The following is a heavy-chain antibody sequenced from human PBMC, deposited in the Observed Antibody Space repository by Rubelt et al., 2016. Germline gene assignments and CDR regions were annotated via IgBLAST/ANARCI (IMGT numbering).Heavy chain of an antibody. J-gene: IGHJ4*02. D-gene: IGHD4-17*01. CDR2: INHSGST. V-gene: IGHV4-38-2*02. Sequence: QVQLQESGPGLVKPSETLSLTCTVSGYSISSGYYWVWIRQPPGKGLEWIGEINHSGSTKYNPSLKGRVNISLETSKNQVALKLSSVPAADTAGYDCARDYGDKPPVWGQGTLVTVSS. CDR1: GYSISSGYY. CDR3: ARDYGDKPPV.